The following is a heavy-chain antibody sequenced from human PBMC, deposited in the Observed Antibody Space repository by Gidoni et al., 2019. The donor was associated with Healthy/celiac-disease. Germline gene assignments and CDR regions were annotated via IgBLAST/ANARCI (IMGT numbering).Heavy chain of an antibody. CDR3: ARALDLGYCSGGSCYPPYH. V-gene: IGHV4-39*07. CDR2: IYYSGST. D-gene: IGHD2-15*01. CDR1: GGSISSSSYY. J-gene: IGHJ4*02. Sequence: QLQLQESGPGLVKPSETLSLTCTVSGGSISSSSYYWGWIRQPPGKGLEWIGSIYYSGSTYYNPSLKSRVTISVDTSKNQFSLKLSSVTAADTAVYYCARALDLGYCSGGSCYPPYHWGQGTLVTVSS.